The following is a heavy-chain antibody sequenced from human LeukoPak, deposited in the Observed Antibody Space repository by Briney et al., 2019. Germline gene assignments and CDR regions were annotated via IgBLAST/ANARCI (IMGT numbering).Heavy chain of an antibody. J-gene: IGHJ1*01. CDR3: ASQPDTAASIGYFQH. Sequence: PSETLSLTCTVSGGSISSSSYYWGWIRQPPGKGLEWIGSIYYSGSTYYNPSLKSRVTISVDTSKNQFSLKLSSVTAADTAVYYCASQPDTAASIGYFQHWGQGTLVTVSS. V-gene: IGHV4-39*07. CDR1: GGSISSSSYY. D-gene: IGHD6-13*01. CDR2: IYYSGST.